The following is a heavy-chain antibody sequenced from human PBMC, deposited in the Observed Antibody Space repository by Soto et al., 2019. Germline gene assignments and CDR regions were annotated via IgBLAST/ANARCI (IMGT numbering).Heavy chain of an antibody. V-gene: IGHV4-31*03. CDR2: IYYSGST. CDR3: ARDQMIVVFGTNYYYGMDV. CDR1: GGSISSGGYY. D-gene: IGHD3-22*01. J-gene: IGHJ6*02. Sequence: PSETLSLTCTVSGGSISSGGYYWSWIRQHSGKGLEWIGYIYYSGSTYYNPSLKSRVTISVDTSKNQFSLKLSSVTAADTAVYYCARDQMIVVFGTNYYYGMDVWGQGTTVT.